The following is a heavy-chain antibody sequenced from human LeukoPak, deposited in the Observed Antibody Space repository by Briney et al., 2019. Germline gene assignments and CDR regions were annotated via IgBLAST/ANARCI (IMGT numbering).Heavy chain of an antibody. CDR1: GFTFSSYA. CDR3: AKVPSAVAGTVGEAFDI. J-gene: IGHJ3*02. V-gene: IGHV3-23*01. D-gene: IGHD6-19*01. CDR2: ISGSGGST. Sequence: PGGSLRLSCAASGFTFSSYAMSWVRQAPGKGLEWVSAISGSGGSTCYADSVKGRFTISRDNSKKTLYLQMNSLRAEDTAVYYCAKVPSAVAGTVGEAFDIWGQGTMVTVSS.